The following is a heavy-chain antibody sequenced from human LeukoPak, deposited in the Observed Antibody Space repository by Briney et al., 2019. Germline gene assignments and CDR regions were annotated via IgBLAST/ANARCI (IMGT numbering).Heavy chain of an antibody. CDR3: ARETRGDSNAFDI. D-gene: IGHD4-17*01. J-gene: IGHJ3*02. CDR1: GFTFSDYY. V-gene: IGHV3-11*04. CDR2: ISSSGSTI. Sequence: PGGSLRLSCAASGFTFSDYYMNWIRQAPGKGLEWVSYISSSGSTIYYADSVKGRFTISRDNSKNTLYLQMNSLRAEDTAVYYCARETRGDSNAFDIWGQGTMVTVSS.